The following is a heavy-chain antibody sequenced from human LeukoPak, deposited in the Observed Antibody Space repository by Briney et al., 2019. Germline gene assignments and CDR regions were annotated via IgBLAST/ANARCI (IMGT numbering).Heavy chain of an antibody. V-gene: IGHV1-3*03. Sequence: ASVKVSCKASGYTFTNYAMHWVRQAPGQRLEWMGWINVGNGSTKYSQEFQGRVTITRDTSASTAYMDLSSLRSEDMAVYYCARGERRQLVGSSEKYFQHWGQGTLVTVSS. CDR1: GYTFTNYA. D-gene: IGHD6-13*01. CDR3: ARGERRQLVGSSEKYFQH. CDR2: INVGNGST. J-gene: IGHJ1*01.